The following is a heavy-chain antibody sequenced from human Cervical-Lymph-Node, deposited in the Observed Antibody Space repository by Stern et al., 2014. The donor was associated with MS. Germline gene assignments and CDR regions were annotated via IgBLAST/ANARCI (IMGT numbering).Heavy chain of an antibody. CDR3: AKVGGYTYGPTEYFFGS. CDR2: SSYDGNNK. CDR1: GFTFSNHG. D-gene: IGHD5-18*01. J-gene: IGHJ4*02. V-gene: IGHV3-30*18. Sequence: QVQLVQSGGGVVQHGGSLRLSCAASGFTFSNHGMHWVRQAPGKGLEWVAVSSYDGNNKYYADSVKGRFTISRDNSKNTLDLQMDSLRVEDTAVYYCAKVGGYTYGPTEYFFGSWGQGTLVTVSS.